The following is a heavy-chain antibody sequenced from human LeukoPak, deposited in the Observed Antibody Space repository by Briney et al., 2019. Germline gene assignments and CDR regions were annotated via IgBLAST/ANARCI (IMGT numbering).Heavy chain of an antibody. CDR2: IYTSGST. CDR3: ARSYSSASREIYY. J-gene: IGHJ4*02. CDR1: GGTISSYY. V-gene: IGHV4-4*07. D-gene: IGHD6-6*01. Sequence: WETLSLTCTVSGGTISSYYWSWIRQPAGKGLEWIGRIYTSGSTRYNHSLKSRDTMSVDTSKNQLSLKLSSVTAADTAVYYCARSYSSASREIYYWGQGTLVTVSS.